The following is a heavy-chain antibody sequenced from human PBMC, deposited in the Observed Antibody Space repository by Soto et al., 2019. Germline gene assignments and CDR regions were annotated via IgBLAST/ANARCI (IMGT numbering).Heavy chain of an antibody. V-gene: IGHV3-23*01. CDR2: ISGSGGST. J-gene: IGHJ4*02. CDR3: TKEYAIVVVTPGEY. CDR1: GFTFNSYA. Sequence: EVQLLESGGGLVQPGGSLRLSCAASGFTFNSYAMSWVRQAPGKGLEWVSGISGSGGSTYYADSVKCRFTISRDNSKNTLYLQMNSLRAEDTAAYYCTKEYAIVVVTPGEYWGQGTLVTVSS. D-gene: IGHD2-21*02.